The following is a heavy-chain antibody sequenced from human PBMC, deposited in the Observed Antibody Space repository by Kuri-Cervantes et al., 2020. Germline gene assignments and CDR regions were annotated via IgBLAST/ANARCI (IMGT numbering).Heavy chain of an antibody. CDR1: GLTVSSNY. Sequence: GESLKISCAASGLTVSSNYMSWVRQAPGKGLEWVAVIWYDGSNKYYADSVKGRFTISRDNSQNTLYLQMNSLRAEDTAVYYCAKGGLAAAGPNWFDPWGQGTLVTVSS. V-gene: IGHV3-33*06. CDR2: IWYDGSNK. J-gene: IGHJ5*02. D-gene: IGHD6-13*01. CDR3: AKGGLAAAGPNWFDP.